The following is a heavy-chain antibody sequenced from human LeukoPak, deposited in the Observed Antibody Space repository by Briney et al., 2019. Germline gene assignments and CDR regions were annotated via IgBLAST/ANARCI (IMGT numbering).Heavy chain of an antibody. CDR1: GFTVSSYA. CDR2: LGSAGTAT. CDR3: ARSSSGVWYLDS. Sequence: GGSLRLSCAGSGFTVSSYAMTWVRQAPGKGLEWVSGLGSAGTATYYADSVKGRFTISRDNSKNTLYLQMNSLRADDTAVYYCARSSSGVWYLDSWGQGTLVTVSS. D-gene: IGHD3-22*01. V-gene: IGHV3-23*01. J-gene: IGHJ4*02.